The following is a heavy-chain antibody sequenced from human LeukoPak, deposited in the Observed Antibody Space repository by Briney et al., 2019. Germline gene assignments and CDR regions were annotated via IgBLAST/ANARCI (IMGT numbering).Heavy chain of an antibody. CDR3: AGELRGGSPFDY. Sequence: GGSLRLSCAASGFTFSSYSMNWVRQAPGKGLEWVSSISSSSSYIYYADSVKGRFTISRDNAKNSLYLQMNSLRAEDTAVYYCAGELRGGSPFDYWGQGTLVTVSS. J-gene: IGHJ4*02. CDR2: ISSSSSYI. CDR1: GFTFSSYS. V-gene: IGHV3-21*01. D-gene: IGHD5-12*01.